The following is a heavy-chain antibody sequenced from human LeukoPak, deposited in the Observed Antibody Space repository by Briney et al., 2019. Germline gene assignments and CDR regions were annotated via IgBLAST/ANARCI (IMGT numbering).Heavy chain of an antibody. J-gene: IGHJ4*02. D-gene: IGHD3-22*01. CDR3: ARGGSSGYYYGLDY. V-gene: IGHV3-11*04. Sequence: PGGSLRLSRAASGFSFSDYHMSWIRQAPGKGLEWVSYITASGYTSYYADSVKGRFTISGDKAKNSLYLQMNSLRAEDTALYYCARGGSSGYYYGLDYWGQGTLVTVSS. CDR2: ITASGYTS. CDR1: GFSFSDYH.